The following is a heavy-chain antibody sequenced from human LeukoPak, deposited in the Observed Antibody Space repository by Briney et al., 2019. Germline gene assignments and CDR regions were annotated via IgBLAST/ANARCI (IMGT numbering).Heavy chain of an antibody. CDR2: IGDSGSYI. J-gene: IGHJ4*02. D-gene: IGHD3-22*01. CDR3: AGSGYYLV. V-gene: IGHV3-21*04. Sequence: GGSLRLSCAASGFSFRNYHMNWVRQAPGKGLEWVSSIGDSGSYILYADSVKGRFTISRDNAKNSLYLQMNSLRAEDTAVYYRAGSGYYLVWGQGTLVTVSS. CDR1: GFSFRNYH.